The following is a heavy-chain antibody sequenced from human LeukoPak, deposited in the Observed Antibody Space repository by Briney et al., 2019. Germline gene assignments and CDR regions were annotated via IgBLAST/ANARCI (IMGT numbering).Heavy chain of an antibody. CDR3: QSRFLEWLLDY. Sequence: SETLSLNCAVYGGCFSGYYWRWIRQPPGKGLEWIGEINHSGSTNYNPSLKSRVTISVDTSKNQFSLKLSSVTAADTAIYYCQSRFLEWLLDYWGQGTLVTVSS. D-gene: IGHD3-3*01. CDR1: GGCFSGYY. J-gene: IGHJ4*02. CDR2: INHSGST. V-gene: IGHV4-34*01.